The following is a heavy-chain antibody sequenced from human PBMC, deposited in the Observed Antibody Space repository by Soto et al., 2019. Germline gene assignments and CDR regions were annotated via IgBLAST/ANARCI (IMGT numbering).Heavy chain of an antibody. V-gene: IGHV3-33*01. Sequence: PGGSLRLSCAASGFTFSSYGMHWVRQAPGKGLEWVAVIWYDGSNKYYADSVKGRFTISRDNSKNTLYLQMNSLRAEDTAVYYCARRYYYDSSGYSDYRGQGTLVTVSS. CDR2: IWYDGSNK. J-gene: IGHJ4*02. D-gene: IGHD3-22*01. CDR1: GFTFSSYG. CDR3: ARRYYYDSSGYSDY.